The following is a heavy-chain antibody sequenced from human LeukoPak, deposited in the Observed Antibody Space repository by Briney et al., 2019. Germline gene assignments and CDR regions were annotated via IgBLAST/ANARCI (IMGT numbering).Heavy chain of an antibody. V-gene: IGHV4-61*08. CDR1: GGSISSGGYY. CDR2: IYYSGST. CDR3: ARENRGQTYGSLLDY. D-gene: IGHD4-17*01. J-gene: IGHJ4*02. Sequence: SETLSLTCTVSGGSISSGGYYWSWIRQPPGKGPEWIGNIYYSGSTHYNPSLKSRVTMSLDTSKNEFSLKLSSLTAADTAMYFCARENRGQTYGSLLDYWGQGTLVTVSS.